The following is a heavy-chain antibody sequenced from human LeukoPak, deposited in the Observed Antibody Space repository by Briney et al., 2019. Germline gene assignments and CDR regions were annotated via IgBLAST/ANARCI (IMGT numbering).Heavy chain of an antibody. CDR1: GFTFNSYS. D-gene: IGHD1-26*01. V-gene: IGHV3-48*04. Sequence: QPGGSLRLTCTASGFTFNSYSLNWVRQAPGTGLEWVSFISASSSVRYYADSVKGRFTISRDNAKNSLYLQMSSLRAEDTAVYYCARDRGGSYSEIDYWGQGTLVTVSS. J-gene: IGHJ4*02. CDR2: ISASSSVR. CDR3: ARDRGGSYSEIDY.